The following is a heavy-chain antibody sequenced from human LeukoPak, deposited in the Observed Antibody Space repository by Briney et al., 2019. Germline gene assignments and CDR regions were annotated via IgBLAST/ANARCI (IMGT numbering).Heavy chain of an antibody. D-gene: IGHD5-18*01. J-gene: IGHJ1*01. CDR1: GGSFSGYY. CDR2: INHSGST. CDR3: AGLLGLTATQIRYFQQ. Sequence: PSETLSLTCAVYGGSFSGYYWSWIRQPPGKGLDWIGEINHSGSTNYNPSLKSRVTISVDTSKNQFSLKLSSVAAADTAVYYCAGLLGLTATQIRYFQQWGQGTLVTVSS. V-gene: IGHV4-34*01.